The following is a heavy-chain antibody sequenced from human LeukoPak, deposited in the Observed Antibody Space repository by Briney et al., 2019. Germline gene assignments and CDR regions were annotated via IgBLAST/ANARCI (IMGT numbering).Heavy chain of an antibody. Sequence: SETLSLTCTVSGGSISNYYWTWIRQPPGKGLEWIGYINYSGSTNYNPSLKSRVTISVDRSKNQFSLNLSSVTAADTAVYFCVRSEMGGYTFDYWGQGTLVTVSS. J-gene: IGHJ4*02. CDR1: GGSISNYY. CDR3: VRSEMGGYTFDY. V-gene: IGHV4-59*01. CDR2: INYSGST. D-gene: IGHD5-24*01.